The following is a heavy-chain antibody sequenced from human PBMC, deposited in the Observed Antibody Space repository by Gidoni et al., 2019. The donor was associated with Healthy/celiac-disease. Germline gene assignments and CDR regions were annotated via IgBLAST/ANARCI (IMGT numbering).Heavy chain of an antibody. CDR3: ARHLLGYCSSTSCYTHYYYGMDV. D-gene: IGHD2-2*02. CDR2: IYPGDSDT. CDR1: GYSFTSYW. V-gene: IGHV5-51*01. Sequence: EVQLVQSGAEVKKPGESLKISCQGSGYSFTSYWLGWVRQMPGKGLEWMGIIYPGDSDTRYSPSFQGQVTISADKSISTAYLQWSSLKASDTAMYYCARHLLGYCSSTSCYTHYYYGMDVWGQGTTVTVSS. J-gene: IGHJ6*02.